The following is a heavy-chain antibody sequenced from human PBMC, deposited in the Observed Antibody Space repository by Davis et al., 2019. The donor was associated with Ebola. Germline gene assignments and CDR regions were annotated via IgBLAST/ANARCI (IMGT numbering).Heavy chain of an antibody. CDR3: AKGSSKAYYYYGMDV. V-gene: IGHV1-3*01. CDR2: INAGNGNT. D-gene: IGHD6-6*01. CDR1: GYTFTSYA. Sequence: AASVKVSCKASGYTFTSYAMHWVRQAPGQRLEWMGWINAGNGNTKYSQKFQGRVTITRDTSASTAYMELSSLRSEDTAVNYCAKGSSKAYYYYGMDVWGQGTTVTVSS. J-gene: IGHJ6*02.